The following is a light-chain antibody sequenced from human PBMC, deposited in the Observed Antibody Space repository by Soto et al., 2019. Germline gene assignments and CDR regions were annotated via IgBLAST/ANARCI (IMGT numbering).Light chain of an antibody. V-gene: IGKV3-15*01. CDR3: QQYHSWPPIT. Sequence: EIVVTQSPDTLYVSPVEGATLSCTASQSVRTKLAWYQQKAGQAPRLLIYGASTRATGIPDRFSGSGSGTEFTLTISSLQSEAFAVYYCQQYHSWPPITFGQGTRLEI. J-gene: IGKJ5*01. CDR2: GAS. CDR1: QSVRTK.